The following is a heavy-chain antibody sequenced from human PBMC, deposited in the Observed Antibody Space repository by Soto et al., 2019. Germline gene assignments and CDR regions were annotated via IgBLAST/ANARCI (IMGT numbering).Heavy chain of an antibody. J-gene: IGHJ6*02. V-gene: IGHV7-4-1*01. CDR2: INTNTGNP. CDR3: ARAGLSGGDYYYYGMDV. Sequence: ASVKVSCKASGYTFTSYAMNWVRQAPGQGLEWMGWINTNTGNPTYAQGFTGRFVFSLDTSVSTAYLQICSLKAEDTAVYYCARAGLSGGDYYYYGMDVWGQGTTVTVS. CDR1: GYTFTSYA. D-gene: IGHD3-16*01.